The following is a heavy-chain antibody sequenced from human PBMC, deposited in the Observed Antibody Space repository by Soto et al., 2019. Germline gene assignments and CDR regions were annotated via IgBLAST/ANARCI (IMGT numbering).Heavy chain of an antibody. D-gene: IGHD1-26*01. CDR3: ARTPRGQWELPYYYYGMDV. Sequence: ASVKVSCTASGYTFNSYAMNWVRQAPGQRLEWMGWINAGNGNTKYSQKFQGRVTITRDTSASTAYMELSSLRSEDTAVYYCARTPRGQWELPYYYYGMDVWGQGTTVTVSS. CDR1: GYTFNSYA. V-gene: IGHV1-3*01. CDR2: INAGNGNT. J-gene: IGHJ6*02.